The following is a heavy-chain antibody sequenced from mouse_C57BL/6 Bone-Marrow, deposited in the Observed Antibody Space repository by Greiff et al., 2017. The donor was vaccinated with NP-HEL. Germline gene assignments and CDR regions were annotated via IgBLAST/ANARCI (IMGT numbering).Heavy chain of an antibody. V-gene: IGHV2-9-1*01. CDR2: IWTGGST. J-gene: IGHJ4*01. CDR1: GFSLTSYA. Sequence: VQLVESGPGLVAPSQSLSISCTASGFSLTSYAISWVRQPPGKGLEWLGVIWTGGSTKYNAALKARLSISKDNSKSQVFLKMNSLRTDDTARYYCASPYGSYSYAMDYWGQGTSVTVSS. D-gene: IGHD1-2*01. CDR3: ASPYGSYSYAMDY.